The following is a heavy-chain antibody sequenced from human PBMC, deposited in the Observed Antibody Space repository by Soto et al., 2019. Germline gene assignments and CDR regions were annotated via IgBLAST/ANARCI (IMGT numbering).Heavy chain of an antibody. CDR1: EFTFCNYW. D-gene: IGHD1-26*01. V-gene: IGHV3-7*05. CDR2: IGADGSEK. CDR3: VRGLFTGSPHFFF. Sequence: TGGSLRLSCFASEFTFCNYWMTWVRQIPGKGLEWVANIGADGSEKNYVDSVRGRFTVSRDNAKRSLYLQMNNLRVEDTAIYYCVRGLFTGSPHFFFWGQGTLVTVSS. J-gene: IGHJ4*02.